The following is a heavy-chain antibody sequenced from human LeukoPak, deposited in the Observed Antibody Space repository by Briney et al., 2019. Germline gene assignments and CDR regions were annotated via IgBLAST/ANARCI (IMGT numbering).Heavy chain of an antibody. J-gene: IGHJ4*02. CDR2: INHSGST. D-gene: IGHD5-18*01. V-gene: IGHV4-34*01. Sequence: SETLSLTCAVYGGSFSGYYWSWNRQPPGKGLEWIGEINHSGSTNYNPSLKSRVTISVDTSKNQFSLKLSSVTAADTAVYYCARVSVDTAKDYWGQGTLVTVSS. CDR3: ARVSVDTAKDY. CDR1: GGSFSGYY.